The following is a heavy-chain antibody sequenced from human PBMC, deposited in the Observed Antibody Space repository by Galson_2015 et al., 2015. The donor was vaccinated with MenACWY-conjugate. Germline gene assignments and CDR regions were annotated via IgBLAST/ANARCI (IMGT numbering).Heavy chain of an antibody. CDR3: ARGGGFCGGDNCYGIDY. V-gene: IGHV3-30*09. CDR1: GFSFSPYA. CDR2: ISYDGSRK. Sequence: SLRLSCAASGFSFSPYAIHWVRQAPGKGLEWVAVISYDGSRKYYADSVKGRFAISRDNSKNTLYLQMNSLRAEDTALYYCARGGGFCGGDNCYGIDYWGQGTLVTVSS. J-gene: IGHJ4*02. D-gene: IGHD2-15*01.